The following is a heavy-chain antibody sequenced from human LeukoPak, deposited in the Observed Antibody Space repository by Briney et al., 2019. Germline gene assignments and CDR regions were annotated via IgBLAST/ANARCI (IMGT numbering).Heavy chain of an antibody. D-gene: IGHD2-2*01. J-gene: IGHJ6*02. CDR2: ISYDGSNK. CDR1: GFTSSSYG. V-gene: IGHV3-30*18. CDR3: AKERGCSSTSCYGGPYYYYGMDV. Sequence: GGSLRLSCAASGFTSSSYGMHWVRQAPGKGLEWVAVISYDGSNKYYADSVKGRFTISRDNSKNTLYLQMNSLRAEDTAVYYCAKERGCSSTSCYGGPYYYYGMDVWGQGTTVTVSS.